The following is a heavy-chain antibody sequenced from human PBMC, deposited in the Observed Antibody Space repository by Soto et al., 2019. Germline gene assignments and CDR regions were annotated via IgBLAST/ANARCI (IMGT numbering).Heavy chain of an antibody. CDR2: VYRTGST. J-gene: IGHJ4*02. CDR1: GGSISTSNW. V-gene: IGHV4-4*02. CDR3: ASQKLDVPAFFHY. D-gene: IGHD3-3*02. Sequence: PSETLSLTCAVSGGSISTSNWWGWVRQPPGKGLEWIGEVYRTGSTTYNPSLESRLTISVDKSKNQFSLTLTSVTAADTAVYYCASQKLDVPAFFHYWSQGTLVTLSS.